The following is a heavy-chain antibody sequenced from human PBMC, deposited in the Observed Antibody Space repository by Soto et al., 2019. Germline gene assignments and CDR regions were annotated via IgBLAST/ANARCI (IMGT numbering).Heavy chain of an antibody. CDR1: GFTFSSYA. D-gene: IGHD2-15*01. CDR3: AREGYCSGGSCQTVLFDY. J-gene: IGHJ4*02. Sequence: VQLVESGGGVVQPGRSLRLSCAASGFTFSSYAMHWVRQAPGKGLEWVAVISYDGSNKYYADSVKGRFTISRDNSKNTLYLQMNSLRAEDTAVYYCAREGYCSGGSCQTVLFDYWGQGTLVTVSS. CDR2: ISYDGSNK. V-gene: IGHV3-30-3*01.